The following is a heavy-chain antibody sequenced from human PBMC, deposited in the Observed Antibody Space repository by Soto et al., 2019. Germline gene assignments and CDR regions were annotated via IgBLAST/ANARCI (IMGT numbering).Heavy chain of an antibody. D-gene: IGHD2-15*01. CDR3: ARCRSYGMEVVERAVDI. V-gene: IGHV3-7*03. CDR2: IKSDGSEK. J-gene: IGHJ3*02. CDR1: GFTFSHFW. Sequence: EVQLVESGGGLVQPGGSLRLSCAASGFTFSHFWMNWVRQAPGKGLEWVANIKSDGSEKYYADSVKGRFTFSRDNAKNTLYLQMDSLRVEDTAVYYCARCRSYGMEVVERAVDIWGQGTKVTVSS.